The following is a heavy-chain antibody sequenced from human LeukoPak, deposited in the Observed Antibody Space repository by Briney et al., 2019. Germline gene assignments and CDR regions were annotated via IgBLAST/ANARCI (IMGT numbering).Heavy chain of an antibody. Sequence: GGSLRLSCVASGFTVSSRYMSWVRQAPGKGLEWVSDIFSGGSTFYADSVTGRFTISRDNSKNTVYLEMNSLRAEDTAVYYCARYLKTSGWYGDFYYWGQGTLVTVSS. V-gene: IGHV3-53*01. D-gene: IGHD6-19*01. CDR2: IFSGGST. CDR1: GFTVSSRY. CDR3: ARYLKTSGWYGDFYY. J-gene: IGHJ4*02.